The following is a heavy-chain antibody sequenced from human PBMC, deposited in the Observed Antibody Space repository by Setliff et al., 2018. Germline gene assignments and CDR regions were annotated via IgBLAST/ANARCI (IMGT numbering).Heavy chain of an antibody. J-gene: IGHJ6*03. D-gene: IGHD7-27*01. Sequence: RLSCTVYGFSFNKYWMYWVRQAPGKGLEWVSRINGDATIAHYADSVKGRFTISRDNARNALYLQMVSLRGEDTGVDFCAALDWGENFYNVDVWGKGTTVTVSS. CDR3: AALDWGENFYNVDV. V-gene: IGHV3-74*01. CDR2: INGDATIA. CDR1: GFSFNKYW.